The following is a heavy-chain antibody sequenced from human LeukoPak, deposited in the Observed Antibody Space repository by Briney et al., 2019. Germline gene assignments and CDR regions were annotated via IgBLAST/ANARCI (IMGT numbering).Heavy chain of an antibody. D-gene: IGHD3-10*01. Sequence: SETLSFTCTVSGGSISSSSYYWGWIRQPPGKGLEWIGSIYYSGSTYYNPSLKSRVTISVDTSKNQFSLKLSSVTAADTAVYYCARAHPMADRDSIYYYYYGMDVWGQGTTVTVSS. CDR2: IYYSGST. CDR3: ARAHPMADRDSIYYYYYGMDV. J-gene: IGHJ6*02. V-gene: IGHV4-39*01. CDR1: GGSISSSSYY.